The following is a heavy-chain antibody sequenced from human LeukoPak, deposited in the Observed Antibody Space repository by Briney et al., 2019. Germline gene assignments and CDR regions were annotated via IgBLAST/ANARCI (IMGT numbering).Heavy chain of an antibody. CDR2: INHSGST. D-gene: IGHD3-16*02. CDR3: ARAPHDYVWGSYRPTSFDY. CDR1: GGSFSGYY. J-gene: IGHJ4*02. Sequence: SEILSLTCAVYGGSFSGYYWSWIRQPPGKGLEWIGEINHSGSTNYNPSLKSRVTISVDTSKNQFSLKLSSVTAADTAVYYCARAPHDYVWGSYRPTSFDYWGQGTLVTVSS. V-gene: IGHV4-34*01.